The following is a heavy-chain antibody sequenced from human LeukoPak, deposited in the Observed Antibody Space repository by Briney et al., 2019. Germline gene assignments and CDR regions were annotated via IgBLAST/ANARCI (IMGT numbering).Heavy chain of an antibody. D-gene: IGHD5-12*01. V-gene: IGHV3-33*01. J-gene: IGHJ4*02. CDR3: ARDYEGAYSGYDYEAY. CDR2: IWYDGSNK. Sequence: GRSLRLSCAASGFTFSSYGMHWVRQAPGKGLEWVAVIWYDGSNKYYADSVKGRFTISRDNSKNTLYLQMNSLRAEDTAVYYCARDYEGAYSGYDYEAYWGQGTLVTVSS. CDR1: GFTFSSYG.